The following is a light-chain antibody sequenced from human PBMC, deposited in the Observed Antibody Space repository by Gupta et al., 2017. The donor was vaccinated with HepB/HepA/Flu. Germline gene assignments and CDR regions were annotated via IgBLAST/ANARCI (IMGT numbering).Light chain of an antibody. CDR2: EVS. V-gene: IGLV2-14*01. J-gene: IGLJ3*02. CDR1: SSDVGTYNY. Sequence: QSALTQPASVSGSPGPSITISCTGTSSDVGTYNYVSWYQQHPGKAPKLMSYEVSDRPSGVSKRCAGSKSGNTASLNISGLQAEDEADYYCSSYTSSSTRVFGGGTELTVL. CDR3: SSYTSSSTRV.